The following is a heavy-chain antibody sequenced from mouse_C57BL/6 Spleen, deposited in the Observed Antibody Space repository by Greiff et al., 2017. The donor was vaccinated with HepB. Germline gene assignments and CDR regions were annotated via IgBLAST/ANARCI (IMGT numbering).Heavy chain of an antibody. V-gene: IGHV1-80*01. CDR3: ARSWDYGSSYVRGDY. CDR2: IYPGDGDT. D-gene: IGHD1-1*01. J-gene: IGHJ2*01. Sequence: VQLQQSGAELVKPGASVKISCKASGYAFSSYWMNWVKQRPGKGLEWIGQIYPGDGDTNYNGKFKGKATLTADKSSSTAYMQLSSLTSEDSAVYFRARSWDYGSSYVRGDYWGQGTTLTVSS. CDR1: GYAFSSYW.